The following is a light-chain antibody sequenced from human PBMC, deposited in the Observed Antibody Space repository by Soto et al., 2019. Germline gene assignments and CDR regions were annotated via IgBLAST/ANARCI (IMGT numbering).Light chain of an antibody. J-gene: IGKJ2*01. CDR3: QQYNNWRSYT. CDR2: VAS. Sequence: EIVMTQSPATLSVSLGERATLSCRASQSISSNLAWYQQKPGQAPRLLIYVASTRATGISDRFSGSGSGTDFTLTIRSLQSEDFAVDFCQQYNNWRSYTFGQGTKVEIK. CDR1: QSISSN. V-gene: IGKV3-15*01.